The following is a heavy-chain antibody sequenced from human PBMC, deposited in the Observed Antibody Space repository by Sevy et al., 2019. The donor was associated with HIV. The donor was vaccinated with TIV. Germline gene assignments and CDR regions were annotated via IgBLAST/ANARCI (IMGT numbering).Heavy chain of an antibody. V-gene: IGHV3-30*04. CDR3: ARGRVTSHYYDY. Sequence: GGSLRLSCAASRFTFSTYAIHWVRQAPGKGLQWVAVISYDGSNKYYADSVKGRITMSRDNSKHTLYLQMNSLRVEDTAVYYCARGRVTSHYYDYWGQGTLVTVSS. CDR2: ISYDGSNK. J-gene: IGHJ4*02. D-gene: IGHD2-21*02. CDR1: RFTFSTYA.